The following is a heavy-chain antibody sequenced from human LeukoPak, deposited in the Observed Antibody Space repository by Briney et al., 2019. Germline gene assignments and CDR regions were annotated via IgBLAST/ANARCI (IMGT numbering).Heavy chain of an antibody. Sequence: GGSLRLSCAASGFTFNLYAMHWIRQAPGEGPEWVALISFDGSNQYCADSVKGRFTISRDNSKNTLFLQMNSLRTEDTAVYYCARDHDSSGWNFDYWGQGTLVTVSS. CDR1: GFTFNLYA. D-gene: IGHD6-19*01. CDR3: ARDHDSSGWNFDY. J-gene: IGHJ4*02. CDR2: ISFDGSNQ. V-gene: IGHV3-30-3*01.